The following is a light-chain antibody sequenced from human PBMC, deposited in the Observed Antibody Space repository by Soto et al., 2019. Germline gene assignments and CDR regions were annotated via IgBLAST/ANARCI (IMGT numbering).Light chain of an antibody. J-gene: IGKJ2*01. Sequence: EVVMTQSPATVSVSPGERATLSCRASQSVSSNLAWYQQKPGQAPRLLIYGASTRATGTPARFSGSGSGTEFTLTISSLQSEDFAVYYCQQYYSPPRTFGQGTKLEIK. V-gene: IGKV3-15*01. CDR2: GAS. CDR3: QQYYSPPRT. CDR1: QSVSSN.